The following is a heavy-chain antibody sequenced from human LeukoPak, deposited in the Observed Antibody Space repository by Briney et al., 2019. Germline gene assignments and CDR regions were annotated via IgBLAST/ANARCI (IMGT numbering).Heavy chain of an antibody. J-gene: IGHJ4*02. V-gene: IGHV3-7*01. CDR2: IKQDGSEK. D-gene: IGHD4-17*01. CDR1: GFTFSSYW. Sequence: GESLKISCAASGFTFSSYWMSWVRQAPGKGLEWVANIKQDGSEKYYVDSVKGRFTISRDNAKNSLYLQMNSLRAEDTAVYYCARDKGAATVTTFHYWGQGTLVTVSS. CDR3: ARDKGAATVTTFHY.